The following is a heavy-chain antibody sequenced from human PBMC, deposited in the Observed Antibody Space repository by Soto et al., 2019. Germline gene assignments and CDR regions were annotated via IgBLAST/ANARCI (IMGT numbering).Heavy chain of an antibody. CDR1: GYTFTGYY. V-gene: IGHV1-2*02. J-gene: IGHJ3*02. CDR2: INPNSGGT. D-gene: IGHD6-6*01. CDR3: ARDLSRMSIEAPHDAFDI. Sequence: GASVKVSCKASGYTFTGYYMHWVRQAPGQGLEWMGWINPNSGGTNYAQKFQGRVTMTRDTSISTAYMELSRLRSDDTAVYYCARDLSRMSIEAPHDAFDIWGQGTMVTVSS.